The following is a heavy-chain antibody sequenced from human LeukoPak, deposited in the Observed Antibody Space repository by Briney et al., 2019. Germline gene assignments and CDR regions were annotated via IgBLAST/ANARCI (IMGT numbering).Heavy chain of an antibody. V-gene: IGHV3-74*01. J-gene: IGHJ6*03. CDR1: GITFSSYC. Sequence: PGGSLRLSCAASGITFSSYCMHWVRQAPGKGLVWVSRINSDGRSTSYADSVKGRFTISRDNAKNTLYLQMNSLRAEDTAIYYCAREPNWGHCYYCMSVWGKGTTVTVSS. D-gene: IGHD7-27*01. CDR2: INSDGRST. CDR3: AREPNWGHCYYCMSV.